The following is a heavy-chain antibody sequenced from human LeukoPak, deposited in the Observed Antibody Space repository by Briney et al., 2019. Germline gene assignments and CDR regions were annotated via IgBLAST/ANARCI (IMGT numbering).Heavy chain of an antibody. CDR2: IKEDGREK. CDR1: GFTFRRHW. J-gene: IGHJ4*02. D-gene: IGHD2-15*01. V-gene: IGHV3-7*01. Sequence: GGSLRLSCAASGFTFRRHWMSWVRQAPGKGLEWVANIKEDGREKKYVDSVKDRFTISRDNTKNLVYLQMSGLRVDDTAIYYCARDKEGGSNDHWGQGTLVIVSS. CDR3: ARDKEGGSNDH.